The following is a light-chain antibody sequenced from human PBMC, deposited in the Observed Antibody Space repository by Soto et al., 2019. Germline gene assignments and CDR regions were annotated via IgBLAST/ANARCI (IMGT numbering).Light chain of an antibody. CDR3: QQYYSSPRT. J-gene: IGKJ2*01. CDR1: QSVLYSSTNKNY. V-gene: IGKV4-1*01. CDR2: WAS. Sequence: DIVMTQSPDSLAVSLGERDTINCKSSQSVLYSSTNKNYLAWYQQKAGQPPKLLIYWASTRESGVPARISGSGSGTDFTLTISSLQAEDVAVYYCQQYYSSPRTFGQGTKLEIK.